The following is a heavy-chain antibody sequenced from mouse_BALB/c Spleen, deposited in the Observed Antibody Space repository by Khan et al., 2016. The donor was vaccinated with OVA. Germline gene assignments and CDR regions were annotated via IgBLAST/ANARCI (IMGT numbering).Heavy chain of an antibody. Sequence: VQLVETGPGLVKPSQSLSLTCTVTGYSITSGYGWNWIRQFPGNQLEWMGYISYSGSTNYNPSLKSRISITRDTSKNQFFLQLNSVTTEDTATYYCARTARIKYWGQGTTLTVSS. V-gene: IGHV3-2*02. CDR1: GYSITSGYG. CDR3: ARTARIKY. J-gene: IGHJ2*01. D-gene: IGHD1-2*01. CDR2: ISYSGST.